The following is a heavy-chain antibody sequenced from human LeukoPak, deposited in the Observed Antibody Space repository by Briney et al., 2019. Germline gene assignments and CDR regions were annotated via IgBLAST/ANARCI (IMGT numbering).Heavy chain of an antibody. Sequence: ASVKVSCKASGYTFTSYDINWVRQATGQGLEWMGWMNPSGGSTSYAQKFQGRVTMTRDTSTSTVYMELSSLRSEDTAVYYCASCSTSCLYYFDYWGQGTLVTVSS. CDR3: ASCSTSCLYYFDY. CDR1: GYTFTSYD. V-gene: IGHV1-46*03. D-gene: IGHD2-2*01. CDR2: MNPSGGST. J-gene: IGHJ4*02.